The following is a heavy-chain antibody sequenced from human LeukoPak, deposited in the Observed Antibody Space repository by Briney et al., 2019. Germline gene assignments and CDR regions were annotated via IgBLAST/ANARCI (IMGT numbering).Heavy chain of an antibody. CDR1: GFTFSSHW. CDR2: IWYDGSNK. J-gene: IGHJ4*02. CDR3: ARDFIVGATIGFDY. D-gene: IGHD1-26*01. Sequence: GGSLRLSCAASGFTFSSHWMSWVRQAPGKGLEWVAVIWYDGSNKYYADSVKGRFTISRDNSKNTLYLQMNSLRAEDTAVYYCARDFIVGATIGFDYWGQGTLVTVSS. V-gene: IGHV3-33*08.